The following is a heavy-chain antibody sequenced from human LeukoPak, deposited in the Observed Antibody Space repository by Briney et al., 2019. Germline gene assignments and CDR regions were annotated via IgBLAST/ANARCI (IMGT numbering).Heavy chain of an antibody. Sequence: GGSLRLSCAVSGFTFSSYWMSWVRQAPGKGLEWVANIKKDGSERYYVDSVKGRFTISRDNAKNSLYLQMNSLRAEDTAIYYCTRVGYIDEGIDYWGQGTLVTVSS. CDR1: GFTFSSYW. D-gene: IGHD5-24*01. CDR2: IKKDGSER. J-gene: IGHJ4*02. CDR3: TRVGYIDEGIDY. V-gene: IGHV3-7*04.